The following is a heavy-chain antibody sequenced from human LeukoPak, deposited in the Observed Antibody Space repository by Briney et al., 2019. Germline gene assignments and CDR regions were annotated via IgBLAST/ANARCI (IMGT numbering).Heavy chain of an antibody. J-gene: IGHJ4*02. CDR2: IWSDGSNR. Sequence: GRSLRLSCATSGFTFSHYGMHWVRPAPGKGLEWVAVIWSDGSNRYYGDPVKGRFTISRDNFQRTVYLQMNSLRAEDTAVYYCAKDAQRGFDHSNSLDNWGQGTLVTVSS. D-gene: IGHD4-11*01. CDR3: AKDAQRGFDHSNSLDN. CDR1: GFTFSHYG. V-gene: IGHV3-33*06.